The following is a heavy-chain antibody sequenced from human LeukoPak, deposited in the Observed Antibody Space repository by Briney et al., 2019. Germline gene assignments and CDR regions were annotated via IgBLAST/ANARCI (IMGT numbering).Heavy chain of an antibody. Sequence: GESLKISCQASGYNFISFWIGWVRQMPGKGLEWMAIIYPGDSDTKYSPSFQGQVTISADKSITTAYLQWSSLRASDTAIYYCAKARATGAGYYSDYWGQGTLVAVSS. CDR1: GYNFISFW. CDR3: AKARATGAGYYSDY. D-gene: IGHD1-14*01. V-gene: IGHV5-51*01. J-gene: IGHJ4*02. CDR2: IYPGDSDT.